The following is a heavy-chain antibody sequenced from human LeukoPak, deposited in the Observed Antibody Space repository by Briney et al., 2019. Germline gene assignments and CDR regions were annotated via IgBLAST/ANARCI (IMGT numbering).Heavy chain of an antibody. CDR3: ARVGPIDYYYYPMDV. J-gene: IGHJ6*02. CDR2: LNPDGGGA. CDR1: GYTFAGYY. V-gene: IGHV1-2*02. Sequence: ASVKVSCMASGYTFAGYYIHWVRQAPGQGLEWMGWLNPDGGGAYYAQSFQGRVTMTRDTSISTAYMELSSLRFDDTAVYYCARVGPIDYYYYPMDVWGQGTTVTVSS.